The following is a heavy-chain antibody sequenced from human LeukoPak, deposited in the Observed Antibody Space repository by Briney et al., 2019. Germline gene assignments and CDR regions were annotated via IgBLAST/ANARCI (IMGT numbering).Heavy chain of an antibody. V-gene: IGHV3-21*01. Sequence: GGSLRLSCAASGFTFSSYNMNWVRQAPGKGLEWVSSITSGSSYIYYADSVKGRFTISRDNAKNSLYLQMNSLRAEDTAVYYCARDPYSGSYGDYYYYFMDVWGKGTTVTISS. CDR3: ARDPYSGSYGDYYYYFMDV. CDR2: ITSGSSYI. D-gene: IGHD1-26*01. CDR1: GFTFSSYN. J-gene: IGHJ6*03.